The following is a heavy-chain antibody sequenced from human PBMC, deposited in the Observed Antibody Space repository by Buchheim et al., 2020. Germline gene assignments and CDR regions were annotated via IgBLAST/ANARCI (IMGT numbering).Heavy chain of an antibody. CDR2: INHSGST. J-gene: IGHJ6*02. V-gene: IGHV4-34*01. CDR1: GGSFSGYY. D-gene: IGHD3-3*01. Sequence: QVQLQQWGAGLLKPSETLSLTCAVYGGSFSGYYWSWIRQPPGKGLEWIGEINHSGSTNYNPSLKSRVTISVDTSKNQFSLKLSSVTAADAAVYYCARWRGYYYYYGMDVWGQGTT. CDR3: ARWRGYYYYYGMDV.